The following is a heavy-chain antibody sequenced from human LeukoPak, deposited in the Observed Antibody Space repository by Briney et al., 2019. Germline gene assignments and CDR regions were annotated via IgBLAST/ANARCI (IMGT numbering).Heavy chain of an antibody. D-gene: IGHD2-2*01. CDR3: ARRLTQYDCFDP. Sequence: SQTRSLTCAISGDSVSSNSVTWNWIRQSPSRGLEWLGRTYYRSTWYNDYAVSVRGRITVNPDTSKNQFSLHLNSVTPEDTAVYYCARRLTQYDCFDPWGQGILVTVSS. J-gene: IGHJ5*02. V-gene: IGHV6-1*01. CDR2: TYYRSTWYN. CDR1: GDSVSSNSVT.